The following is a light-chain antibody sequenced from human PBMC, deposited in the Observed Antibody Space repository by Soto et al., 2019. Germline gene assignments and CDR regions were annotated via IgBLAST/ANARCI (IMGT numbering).Light chain of an antibody. CDR2: GAS. V-gene: IGKV3-15*01. CDR1: QSVSSN. Sequence: EIVMTQSPATMSVSPGEGATLSCRASQSVSSNLAWYQQKPGQAPRLLIYGASTRAAGIPARFSGSGSGTEFTLTISGLQSEDFAVYYCQQYNDWPRAFGQGTKLEIK. J-gene: IGKJ2*01. CDR3: QQYNDWPRA.